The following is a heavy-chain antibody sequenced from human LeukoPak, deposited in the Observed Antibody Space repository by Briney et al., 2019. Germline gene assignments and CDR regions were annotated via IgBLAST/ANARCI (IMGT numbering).Heavy chain of an antibody. Sequence: GGSLRLSCAASGFTFSSYWVSWVRQAPGKGLEWVANIKQDGSEKYYVDSVKGRFTISRDNAKNSLYLQMNSLRAEDTAVYYCARDPTQLWGNIYYYYMDVWGKGTTVTVSS. D-gene: IGHD5-18*01. CDR1: GFTFSSYW. CDR2: IKQDGSEK. CDR3: ARDPTQLWGNIYYYYMDV. J-gene: IGHJ6*03. V-gene: IGHV3-7*01.